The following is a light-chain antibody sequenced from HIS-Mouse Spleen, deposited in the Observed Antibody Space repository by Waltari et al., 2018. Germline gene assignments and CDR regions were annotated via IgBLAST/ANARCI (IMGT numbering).Light chain of an antibody. CDR3: CSYAGSYRV. CDR1: SSDVGGYNY. V-gene: IGLV2-11*02. CDR2: DLS. J-gene: IGLJ1*01. Sequence: QSALTQPRSVSGSPGQSVTISCTGTSSDVGGYNYVPWYQHPGKAPKLMIYDLSKRPSGVPDRFSGSKSGTTASLTISGLPAEDEADYYCCSYAGSYRVFGTGTKVTVL.